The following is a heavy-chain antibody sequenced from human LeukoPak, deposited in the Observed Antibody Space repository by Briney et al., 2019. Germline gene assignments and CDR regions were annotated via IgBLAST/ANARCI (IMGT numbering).Heavy chain of an antibody. CDR3: ASIDFGESGHAD. V-gene: IGHV1-69*02. CDR2: IIPILGIA. D-gene: IGHD3-10*01. J-gene: IGHJ4*02. Sequence: SVKVSCKASRGTFSSYTISWVRQAPGQGLEWMGRIIPILGIANYAQKFQGRVTITADKSTSTAYMELSSLRSEDTAVYYCASIDFGESGHADWGQGTLVTVSS. CDR1: RGTFSSYT.